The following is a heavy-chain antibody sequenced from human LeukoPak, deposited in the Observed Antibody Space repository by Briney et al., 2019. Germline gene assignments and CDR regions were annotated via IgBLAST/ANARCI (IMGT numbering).Heavy chain of an antibody. V-gene: IGHV1-69*05. Sequence: GASVKVSCKASGGTFSSYAISWVRQAPGQGLEWMGGIIPIFGTANYAQKFQGRVTITTDESTSTAYMELSSLRSEDTAVYYCARDHSDCGGDCYSPWFEPWGQGTLVTVSS. CDR2: IIPIFGTA. CDR3: ARDHSDCGGDCYSPWFEP. J-gene: IGHJ5*02. D-gene: IGHD2-21*02. CDR1: GGTFSSYA.